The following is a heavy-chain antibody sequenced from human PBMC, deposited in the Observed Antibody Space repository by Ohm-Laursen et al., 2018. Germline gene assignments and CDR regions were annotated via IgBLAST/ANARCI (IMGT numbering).Heavy chain of an antibody. Sequence: SLRLSCSASGFTFSSYAMSWVRQAPGKGLEWVSDISGSGGSTYYGDSVQGRFTMSRDNSKNLLYLQLNSLRAEDTAVYYCGKGRLRDGYDKRVYWFDPWGQGTLVTVSS. CDR2: ISGSGGST. CDR3: GKGRLRDGYDKRVYWFDP. V-gene: IGHV3-23*01. J-gene: IGHJ5*02. CDR1: GFTFSSYA. D-gene: IGHD5-24*01.